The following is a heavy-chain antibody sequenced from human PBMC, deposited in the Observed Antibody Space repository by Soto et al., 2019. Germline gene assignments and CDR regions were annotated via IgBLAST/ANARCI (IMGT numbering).Heavy chain of an antibody. CDR3: ARVGPWVPYYYDSSPYTFENWFDP. V-gene: IGHV4-38-2*01. CDR1: GYSISSGDY. J-gene: IGHJ5*02. CDR2: IYHGGST. Sequence: PSETLSLTCAVSGYSISSGDYWCLLRQPPGKGLECIGSIYHGGSTYYNPSLNSRVTLSIDMTNNHVSLILNSVTAADTAVYYCARVGPWVPYYYDSSPYTFENWFDPWGQGTLVTVSS. D-gene: IGHD3-22*01.